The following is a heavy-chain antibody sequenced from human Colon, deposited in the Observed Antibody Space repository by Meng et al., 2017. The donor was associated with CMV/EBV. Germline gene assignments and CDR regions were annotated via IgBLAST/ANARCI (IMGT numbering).Heavy chain of an antibody. J-gene: IGHJ2*01. CDR3: ARHDRGYCDNGKCYGWYFDL. CDR1: DYY. CDR2: IHYRGSA. V-gene: IGHV4-30-4*08. D-gene: IGHD2-8*01. Sequence: DYYWPWIRRPPGQGLEWLGYIHYRGSANYNPSLRSRLSLSVDTSRNQFSLKLISVTVADTAVYYCARHDRGYCDNGKCYGWYFDLWGGGTLVTVSS.